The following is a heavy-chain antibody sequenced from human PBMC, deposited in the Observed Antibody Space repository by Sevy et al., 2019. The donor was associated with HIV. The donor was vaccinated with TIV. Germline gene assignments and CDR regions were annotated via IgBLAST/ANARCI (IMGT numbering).Heavy chain of an antibody. J-gene: IGHJ4*02. CDR3: ARVDVDPAEGWIDY. CDR1: GYTFTGYY. V-gene: IGHV1-2*02. Sequence: ASLKVSCKASGYTFTGYYMHWVRQAPGHGLEWMGWINPNSGGTNYAQKFQGRVTMTRDTSISTAYMELSRLRSDDTAVYYCARVDVDPAEGWIDYWGQGTLVTVSS. CDR2: INPNSGGT. D-gene: IGHD2-2*01.